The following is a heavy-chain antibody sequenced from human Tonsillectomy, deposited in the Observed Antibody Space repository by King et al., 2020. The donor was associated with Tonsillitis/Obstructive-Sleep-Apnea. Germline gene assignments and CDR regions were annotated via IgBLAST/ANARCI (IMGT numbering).Heavy chain of an antibody. CDR2: ISTYKGNT. CDR1: GYTFSSYG. CDR3: ARDVLYDPITTPASYGMDV. V-gene: IGHV1-18*01. J-gene: IGHJ6*02. D-gene: IGHD2-8*02. Sequence: QLVQSGAEVKKPGASVKVSCKASGYTFSSYGISWVRQAPGQGLEWMGWISTYKGNTNYAQKLQGRVTMTTDTSTSTAYMELRSLRSDDTAVHYCARDVLYDPITTPASYGMDVWGHGTTVTVSS.